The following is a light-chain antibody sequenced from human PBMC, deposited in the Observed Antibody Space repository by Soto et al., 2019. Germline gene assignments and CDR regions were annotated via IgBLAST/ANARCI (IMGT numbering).Light chain of an antibody. CDR1: QRVSSSF. CDR2: GAS. CDR3: QQYGSSFQLT. V-gene: IGKV3-20*01. J-gene: IGKJ4*01. Sequence: DIVLTQSQGTLSLSPGERATLSCRARQRVSSSFLVWYQHKPGQAPRLLIYGASSRATGITDRFSGSGSGTHSPLHISILEHEDSAVYYCQQYGSSFQLTLGGGTMVAIK.